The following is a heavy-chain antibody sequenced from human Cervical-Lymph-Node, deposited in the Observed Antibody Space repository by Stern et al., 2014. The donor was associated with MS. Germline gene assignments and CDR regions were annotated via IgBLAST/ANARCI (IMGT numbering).Heavy chain of an antibody. CDR1: GFKFSIYW. J-gene: IGHJ4*02. Sequence: EVQLVESGAELIRPGESLKISCKGSGFKFSIYWIAWVRQMPGKDLEWRGIIYPGDSETRSSPSFQGQVTMSADKSTSTAYLQWSSLNASDTAMYFCARQTTAWASDVWGQGTLVTVSS. CDR2: IYPGDSET. V-gene: IGHV5-51*01. D-gene: IGHD1-14*01. CDR3: ARQTTAWASDV.